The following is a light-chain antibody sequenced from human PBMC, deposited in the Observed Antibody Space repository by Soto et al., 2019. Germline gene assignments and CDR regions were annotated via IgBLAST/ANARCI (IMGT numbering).Light chain of an antibody. J-gene: IGLJ1*01. Sequence: SYELTQPPSVSVAPGKTARITCGGNNIGIKSVHWYQQKPGQAPVLVIYYDSDRPSGIPERFSGSNSVNTATLTISRVEDGDEADYYCQVWDSSSDHYVFGTGTKVTVL. V-gene: IGLV3-21*04. CDR3: QVWDSSSDHYV. CDR1: NIGIKS. CDR2: YDS.